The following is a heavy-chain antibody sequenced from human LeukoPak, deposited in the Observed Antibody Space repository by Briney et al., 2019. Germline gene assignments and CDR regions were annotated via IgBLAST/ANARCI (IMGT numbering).Heavy chain of an antibody. CDR1: GFTFSSYS. V-gene: IGHV3-48*04. J-gene: IGHJ6*04. CDR2: IISSSSTI. Sequence: GGALRLSCAASGFTFSSYSMNCVRQAPGEGLEWVSYIISSSSTIYYAEPVKGRFTISRDNSKNTLYLQMNSLKAEDTAVYYCAELGITMIGGVWGKGTTVTISS. D-gene: IGHD3-10*02. CDR3: AELGITMIGGV.